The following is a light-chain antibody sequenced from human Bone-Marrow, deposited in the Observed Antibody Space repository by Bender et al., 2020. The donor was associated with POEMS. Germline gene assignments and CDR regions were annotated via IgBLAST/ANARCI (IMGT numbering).Light chain of an antibody. J-gene: IGLJ3*02. CDR2: YKSDSDK. CDR3: MIWHSSAWV. Sequence: QAVLTQPSSLSASPGASASLTCTLRSGFDVATYRIYWYQQKPGSPPQFLLRYKSDSDKQQGSGVPSRFSGSKDAPANAGILLISGLQSEDEADYYCMIWHSSAWVFGGGTKLTVL. V-gene: IGLV5-45*02. CDR1: SGFDVATYR.